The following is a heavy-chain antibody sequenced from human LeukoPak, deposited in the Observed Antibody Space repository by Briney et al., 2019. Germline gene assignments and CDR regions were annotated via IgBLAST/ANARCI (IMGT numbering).Heavy chain of an antibody. J-gene: IGHJ4*02. CDR1: GFTVSSNY. CDR3: ARDLNSPPGRGDY. D-gene: IGHD1-1*01. CDR2: IYSGGST. Sequence: GGSLRLSCAASGFTVSSNYMSWVRQAPGKGLEWVSVIYSGGSTYYADSVKGRFTISRDNSKNTLYLQMNSLRAENTAVYYCARDLNSPPGRGDYWGQGTLVTVSS. V-gene: IGHV3-53*01.